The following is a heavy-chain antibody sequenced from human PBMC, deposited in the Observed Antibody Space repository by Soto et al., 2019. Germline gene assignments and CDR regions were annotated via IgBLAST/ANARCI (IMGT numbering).Heavy chain of an antibody. J-gene: IGHJ5*02. D-gene: IGHD6-13*01. Sequence: ASETLSLTCTVSGGSISSYYWSWIRQPPGKGLEWIGYIYYSGSTTYNPSLKSRVTISVDTSKNQFSLKLSSVTAADTAVYYCARHEISSSWDSVFWFDPWGQGTLVTSPQ. CDR3: ARHEISSSWDSVFWFDP. CDR2: IYYSGST. V-gene: IGHV4-59*08. CDR1: GGSISSYY.